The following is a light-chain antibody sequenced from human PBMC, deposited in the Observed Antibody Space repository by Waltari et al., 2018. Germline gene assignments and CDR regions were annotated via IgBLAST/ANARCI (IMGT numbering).Light chain of an antibody. CDR2: DVT. CDR3: CSYAVSSTLV. CDR1: SSDIGNDNL. Sequence: QSPLTQPASVSASPGQSITISCTGTSSDIGNDNLVTWYQQHSGKVPKLIIYDVTQRPSWVSDRFSGSKSGNTASLTISGLQEEDEADYYCCSYAVSSTLVFGGGTKVTVL. V-gene: IGLV2-23*02. J-gene: IGLJ2*01.